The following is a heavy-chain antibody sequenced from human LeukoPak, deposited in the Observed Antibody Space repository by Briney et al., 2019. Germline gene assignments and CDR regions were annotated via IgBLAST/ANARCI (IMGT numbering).Heavy chain of an antibody. CDR3: ARVVNGVATSSWYFDY. J-gene: IGHJ4*02. V-gene: IGHV3-53*01. Sequence: PGGSLRLSCAASGFTVSSNYMSWVRQAPGKGLEWVSVIYSGGSTYYADSVKGRFTISRDNSKNTLYLQMNSLRAEDTAVYYCARVVNGVATSSWYFDYWGQGTLVTVSS. D-gene: IGHD5-12*01. CDR1: GFTVSSNY. CDR2: IYSGGST.